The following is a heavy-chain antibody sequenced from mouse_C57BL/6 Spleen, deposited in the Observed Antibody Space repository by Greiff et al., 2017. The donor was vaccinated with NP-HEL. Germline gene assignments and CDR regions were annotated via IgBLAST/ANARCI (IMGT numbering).Heavy chain of an antibody. CDR3: ARESPDFEY. CDR2: INYDGSST. CDR1: GFTFSDYY. V-gene: IGHV5-16*01. J-gene: IGHJ2*01. Sequence: DVKLVESEGGLVQPGSSMKLSCTASGFTFSDYYMAWVRQVPEKGLEWVANINYDGSSTYYLDPLQSRFIISRDNAKNILYLQMSSLKSEDTATYYCARESPDFEYWGQGTTLTVSS.